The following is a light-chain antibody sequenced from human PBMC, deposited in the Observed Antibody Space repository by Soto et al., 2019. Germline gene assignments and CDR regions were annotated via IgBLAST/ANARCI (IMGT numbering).Light chain of an antibody. J-gene: IGKJ5*01. Sequence: EIVLTQSPGTLSLSPGERATLSCRASQSVSSSYLAWYQQKPGQAPRLLIYGASSRATGIPDRFSGSGSGTDFTLTISRLEPEDFAVCYCQQYGSSPQTFGQGTRLEMK. CDR2: GAS. CDR3: QQYGSSPQT. V-gene: IGKV3-20*01. CDR1: QSVSSSY.